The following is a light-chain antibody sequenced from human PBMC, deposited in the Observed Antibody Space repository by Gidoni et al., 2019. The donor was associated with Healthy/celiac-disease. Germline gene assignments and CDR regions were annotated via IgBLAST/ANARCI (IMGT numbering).Light chain of an antibody. CDR3: CSYAGSSTYV. CDR2: EVS. J-gene: IGLJ1*01. CDR1: SSDVGSYNL. Sequence: LTQPASVSGSPGQSITISCTGTSSDVGSYNLVSWYQQHPGKAPKLMIYEVSKRPSGVSNRFSGSKSGNTASLTISGLQAEDEADYYCCSYAGSSTYVFGTGTKVTVL. V-gene: IGLV2-23*02.